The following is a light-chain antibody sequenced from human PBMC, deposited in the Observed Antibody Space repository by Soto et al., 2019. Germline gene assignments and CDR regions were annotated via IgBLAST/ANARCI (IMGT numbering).Light chain of an antibody. Sequence: DVQMTQSPSSLSAFVGDRVTISCRASQSIATYLAWFQQKPGQVPKLLIYATSTLQSGVPSRFSGSGSGTDFTLTINSLQAEYVGTYYCQKYNSAPLTFGGGTKVEIK. CDR2: ATS. CDR1: QSIATY. V-gene: IGKV1-27*01. J-gene: IGKJ4*01. CDR3: QKYNSAPLT.